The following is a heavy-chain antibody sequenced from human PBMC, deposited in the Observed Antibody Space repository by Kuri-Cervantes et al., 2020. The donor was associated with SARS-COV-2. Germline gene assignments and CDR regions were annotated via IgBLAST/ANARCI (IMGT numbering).Heavy chain of an antibody. D-gene: IGHD6-13*01. Sequence: GESLKISCAASGFTFSSYAMRWVRQAPGKGLEWVSTISNSGGSTNYADSVKGRFTISRDNSKNTLYLQMNSLRADDTAVYYCAKSMSIAAPASDYWGQGTLVTVSS. J-gene: IGHJ4*02. V-gene: IGHV3-23*01. CDR1: GFTFSSYA. CDR2: ISNSGGST. CDR3: AKSMSIAAPASDY.